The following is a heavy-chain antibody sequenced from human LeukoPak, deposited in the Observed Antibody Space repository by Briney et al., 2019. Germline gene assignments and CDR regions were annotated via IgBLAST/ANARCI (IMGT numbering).Heavy chain of an antibody. CDR3: ARGPPYIVVVTGIGFFDY. Sequence: SETLSLTCAVYGGSFSGYYWSWLRQPPGKGLEWIGEINHSGSTNYNPSLKSRVTISVDTSKNQFSLKLSSVTAADTAVYYCARGPPYIVVVTGIGFFDYWGQGTLVTVSS. V-gene: IGHV4-34*01. D-gene: IGHD2-21*02. CDR2: INHSGST. J-gene: IGHJ4*02. CDR1: GGSFSGYY.